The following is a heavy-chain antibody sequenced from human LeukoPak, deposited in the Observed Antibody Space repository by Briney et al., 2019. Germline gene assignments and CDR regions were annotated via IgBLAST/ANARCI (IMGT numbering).Heavy chain of an antibody. J-gene: IGHJ4*02. Sequence: GGSLRLSCAASGFTFSSYAMHWVRQAPGKGLEWVAVISYDGSNKYYADSVKGRLTISRDNSKNTLYLQMNSLRAEDTAVYYCARTRDYYDSSGYNYWGQGTLVTVSS. D-gene: IGHD3-22*01. CDR3: ARTRDYYDSSGYNY. CDR2: ISYDGSNK. CDR1: GFTFSSYA. V-gene: IGHV3-30-3*01.